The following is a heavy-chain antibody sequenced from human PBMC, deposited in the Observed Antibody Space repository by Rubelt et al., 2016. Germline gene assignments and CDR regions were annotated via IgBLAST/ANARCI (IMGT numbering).Heavy chain of an antibody. V-gene: IGHV4-59*01. J-gene: IGHJ4*02. CDR2: IYYSGST. CDR3: ARQYSGSYRIDY. Sequence: QLRLQESGPGLVKPSETLSLTCAVYGDSFSGYYWSWIRQPPGKGLEWIGYIYYSGSTNYNPSLKSRVTIPVDTSKNQFALTLSSVTAADTAVYYGARQYSGSYRIDYWGQGTLLTVSS. D-gene: IGHD1-26*01. CDR1: GDSFSGYY.